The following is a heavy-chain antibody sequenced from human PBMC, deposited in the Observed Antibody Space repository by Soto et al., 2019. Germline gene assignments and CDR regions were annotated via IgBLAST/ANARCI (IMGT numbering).Heavy chain of an antibody. CDR3: ARDQTRDDFWFPYNWFDP. CDR2: ISAYNGNT. D-gene: IGHD3-3*01. Sequence: ASVKVSCKASGYTFTSYGISWVRQAPGQGLEWMGWISAYNGNTNYAQKLQGRVTMTTDTSTSTAYLELRSLSSDDTAVYYCARDQTRDDFWFPYNWFDPWGQGTLVTVSS. CDR1: GYTFTSYG. J-gene: IGHJ5*02. V-gene: IGHV1-18*01.